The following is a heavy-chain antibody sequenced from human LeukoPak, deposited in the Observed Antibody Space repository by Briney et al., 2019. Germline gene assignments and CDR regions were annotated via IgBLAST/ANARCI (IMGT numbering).Heavy chain of an antibody. CDR3: ARDQEIVAAGITYFDY. Sequence: GRSLRLSCAASGFTFSSYAMHWVRQAPGKGLEWVAVILYDGTNKYYADSVKGRFTISRDNSNNTLYLQMNSLRAEDTAVYYCARDQEIVAAGITYFDYWGQGTLVTVPS. D-gene: IGHD6-13*01. J-gene: IGHJ4*02. CDR2: ILYDGTNK. CDR1: GFTFSSYA. V-gene: IGHV3-30-3*01.